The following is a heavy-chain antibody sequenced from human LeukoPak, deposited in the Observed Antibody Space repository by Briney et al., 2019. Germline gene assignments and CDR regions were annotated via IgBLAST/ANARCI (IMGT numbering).Heavy chain of an antibody. Sequence: SETLSLTCTVSGGSISSYYWSWIRQPPGKGLEWIGYIYYSGSTNYNPSLKSRVTISVDTSKNQFSLKLSSVTAADTAVYYCARYEGYDSSGYRHDAFDIWGQGTMVTVSS. V-gene: IGHV4-59*01. J-gene: IGHJ3*02. CDR2: IYYSGST. CDR3: ARYEGYDSSGYRHDAFDI. D-gene: IGHD3-22*01. CDR1: GGSISSYY.